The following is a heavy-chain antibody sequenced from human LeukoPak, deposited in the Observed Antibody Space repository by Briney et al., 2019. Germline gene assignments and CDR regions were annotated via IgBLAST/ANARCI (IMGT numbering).Heavy chain of an antibody. CDR2: INTDGSST. D-gene: IGHD1-26*01. CDR3: VRDRGTYRPIDY. V-gene: IGHV3-74*01. Sequence: GGSLRLSCAASGFTFSSYWMHWVRQAPGKGLVWVSRINTDGSSTSYADSVKGRFTISRDNAKNTLYLQMNSLRAEDTAIYYCVRDRGTYRPIDYWGQGTLVTVSS. CDR1: GFTFSSYW. J-gene: IGHJ4*02.